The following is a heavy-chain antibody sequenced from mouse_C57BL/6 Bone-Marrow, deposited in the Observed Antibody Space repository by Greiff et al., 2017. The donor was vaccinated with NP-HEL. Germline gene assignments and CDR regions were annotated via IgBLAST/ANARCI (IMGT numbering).Heavy chain of an antibody. J-gene: IGHJ4*01. CDR3: LTAQATSYYAMDY. D-gene: IGHD3-2*02. V-gene: IGHV5-6*01. Sequence: EVQLQQSGGDLVKPGGSLKLSCAASGFTFSSYGMSWVRQTPDKRLEWVATISSGGSYTYYPDSVKGRFTISRDNAKNTLYLQMSSLKSEDTAMYYCLTAQATSYYAMDYWGQGTSVTVSS. CDR1: GFTFSSYG. CDR2: ISSGGSYT.